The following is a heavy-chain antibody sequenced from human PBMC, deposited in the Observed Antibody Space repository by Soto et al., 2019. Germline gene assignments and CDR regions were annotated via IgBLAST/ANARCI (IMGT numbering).Heavy chain of an antibody. CDR1: GDSISNSY. CDR2: IYYSGTT. Sequence: TLSLTCNVSGDSISNSYWSWIRHPPGKGLEWIAYIYYSGTTNYNPSLESPVTISMDTSKNQFSLRLTSVTAADTAVYYCAKSVVHQWMVHDAFDIWGQGTLVTVS. D-gene: IGHD6-19*01. CDR3: AKSVVHQWMVHDAFDI. J-gene: IGHJ3*02. V-gene: IGHV4-59*03.